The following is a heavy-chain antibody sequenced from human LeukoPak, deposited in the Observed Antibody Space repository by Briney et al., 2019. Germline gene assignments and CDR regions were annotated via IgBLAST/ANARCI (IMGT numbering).Heavy chain of an antibody. CDR3: ARVTWGCGSSTSCHRAFDI. Sequence: ASVKVSCKASGYTFTSYYMHWVRQAPGQGLEWMGIINPSGGSTSYAQKFQGRVTMTRDTSTSTVYMELSSLRSEDTAVYYCARVTWGCGSSTSCHRAFDIWGQGTMVTVSS. D-gene: IGHD2-2*01. J-gene: IGHJ3*02. CDR2: INPSGGST. CDR1: GYTFTSYY. V-gene: IGHV1-46*01.